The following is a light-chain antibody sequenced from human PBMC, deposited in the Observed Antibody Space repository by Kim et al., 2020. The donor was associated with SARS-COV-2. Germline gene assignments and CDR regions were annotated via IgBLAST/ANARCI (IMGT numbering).Light chain of an antibody. Sequence: DIQMTQSPSSLSASVGDRVTITCRASQSVTTYVNWYQQKSGKAPRVLIFGASILQGGVPSRFSGSGSGTDFTLTISSLQPEDSATYYCQQSYSPPFRFGQGTNLEVK. CDR2: GAS. J-gene: IGKJ2*03. CDR3: QQSYSPPFR. CDR1: QSVTTY. V-gene: IGKV1-39*01.